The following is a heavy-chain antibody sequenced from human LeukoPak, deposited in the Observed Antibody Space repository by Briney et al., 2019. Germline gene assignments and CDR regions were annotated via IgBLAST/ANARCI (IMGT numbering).Heavy chain of an antibody. J-gene: IGHJ6*03. CDR1: GYSISSGYL. CDR3: ARVAGNFYYYYYYMDV. CDR2: IDGSGSS. Sequence: SETLSLTCTVSGYSISSGYLWGWIRQPPGKGLEWIGSIDGSGSSYYNPSLKSRVTISVDTSKNQFSLKLSSVTAADTAVYYCARVAGNFYYYYYYMDVWGKGTTVTVSS. D-gene: IGHD6-19*01. V-gene: IGHV4-38-2*02.